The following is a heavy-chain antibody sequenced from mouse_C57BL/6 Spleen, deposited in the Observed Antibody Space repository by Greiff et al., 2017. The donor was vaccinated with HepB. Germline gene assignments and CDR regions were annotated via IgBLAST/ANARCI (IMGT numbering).Heavy chain of an antibody. V-gene: IGHV5-4*01. D-gene: IGHD1-1*01. CDR1: GFTFSSYA. J-gene: IGHJ3*01. Sequence: EVQVVESGGGLVKPGGSLKLSCAASGFTFSSYAMSWVRQTPEKRLEWVATISDGGSYTYYPANVKGRFTISRDNAKNNLYLQMSHLKSEDTAMYYCARVGYYGSNGFAYWGQGTLVTVSA. CDR3: ARVGYYGSNGFAY. CDR2: ISDGGSYT.